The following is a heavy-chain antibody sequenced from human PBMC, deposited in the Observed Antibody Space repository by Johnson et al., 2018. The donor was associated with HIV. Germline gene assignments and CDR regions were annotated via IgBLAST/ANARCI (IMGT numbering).Heavy chain of an antibody. CDR2: ISYDGNNK. J-gene: IGHJ3*02. CDR1: EFTFSNYA. Sequence: QVQLVESGGGLVKPGGSLRLSCAASEFTFSNYAMHWVRQAPGKGLEWVAVISYDGNNKYYADSLKGRFTISRDNSKNTLYLQMNSLRAEDTAVYYCARDFGSFLGKDDAFDIWGQGTMVTVSS. CDR3: ARDFGSFLGKDDAFDI. D-gene: IGHD7-27*01. V-gene: IGHV3-30*04.